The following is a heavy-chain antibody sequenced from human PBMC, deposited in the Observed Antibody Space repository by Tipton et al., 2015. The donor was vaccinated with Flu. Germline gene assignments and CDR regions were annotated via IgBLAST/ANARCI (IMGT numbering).Heavy chain of an antibody. D-gene: IGHD3-3*01. CDR3: ARHSFGVVIE. V-gene: IGHV4-39*01. CDR1: GGSISSYY. Sequence: LRLSCTVSGGSISSYYWGWIRQPPGKGLEWIGSIYYSGSTYYNPSLKSRVTISVDTSKNQFSLKLSSVTAADTAVYYCARHSFGVVIEWGQGTLVTVSS. CDR2: IYYSGST. J-gene: IGHJ4*02.